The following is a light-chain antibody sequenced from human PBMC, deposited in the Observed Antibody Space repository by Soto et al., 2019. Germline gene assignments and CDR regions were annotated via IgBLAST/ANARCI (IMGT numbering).Light chain of an antibody. J-gene: IGLJ1*01. CDR2: EVN. V-gene: IGLV2-14*01. CDR3: SSYTSSSTRV. Sequence: QSALTQPASVSGSPRQSITISCTGASSDVGGYTYVSWYQQHPGKAPKLMIYEVNNRPSGVSNRFSGSKSGNTASLTISGLQAEDEADYYCSSYTSSSTRVFGTGTKVTV. CDR1: SSDVGGYTY.